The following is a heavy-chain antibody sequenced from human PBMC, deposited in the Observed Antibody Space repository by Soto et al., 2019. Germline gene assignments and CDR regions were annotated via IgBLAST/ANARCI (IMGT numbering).Heavy chain of an antibody. CDR1: GFTFSNYG. J-gene: IGHJ6*02. Sequence: PGGSLRLSCAASGFTFSNYGMHWVRQAPGKGLEWVAVISYDGSSKYYADSVKGRFTISRDNSKNTLYLQMNSLRAEDTAVYYCAKSATVTAEGYYGMDVWGQGTTVTVS. CDR2: ISYDGSSK. V-gene: IGHV3-30*18. D-gene: IGHD4-17*01. CDR3: AKSATVTAEGYYGMDV.